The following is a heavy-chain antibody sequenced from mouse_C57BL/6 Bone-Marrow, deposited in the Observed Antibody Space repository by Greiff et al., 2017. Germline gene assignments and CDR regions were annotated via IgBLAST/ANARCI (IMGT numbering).Heavy chain of an antibody. D-gene: IGHD1-2*01. CDR3: ARSYGYYYAMDY. CDR2: FNPGSGGT. Sequence: LVESGAELVRPGTSVKVSCKASGYAFTNYLIEWVKQRPGQGLEWIGVFNPGSGGTNYNEKFKGKATLTADKSSSTAYMQLSSLTSDDSAVYFCARSYGYYYAMDYWGQGTSVTVSS. V-gene: IGHV1-54*03. CDR1: GYAFTNYL. J-gene: IGHJ4*01.